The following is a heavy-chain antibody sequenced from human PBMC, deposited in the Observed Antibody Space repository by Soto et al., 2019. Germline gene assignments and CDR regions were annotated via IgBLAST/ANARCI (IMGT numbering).Heavy chain of an antibody. Sequence: SGPTLVNPTQTLTLTCTFSGFSLSTSGMCVSWIRQPPGKALEWLALIDWDDDKYYSTSLKTRLTISKDTSKNQVVLTMTNMDPVDTATYYCARTRGYDILTGYYPLYYYCMDVWGQGTTVTVS. D-gene: IGHD3-9*01. CDR3: ARTRGYDILTGYYPLYYYCMDV. V-gene: IGHV2-70*01. CDR1: GFSLSTSGMC. CDR2: IDWDDDK. J-gene: IGHJ6*02.